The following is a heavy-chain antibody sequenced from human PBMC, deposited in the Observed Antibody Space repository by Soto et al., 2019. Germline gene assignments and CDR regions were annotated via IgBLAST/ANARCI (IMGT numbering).Heavy chain of an antibody. V-gene: IGHV3-7*01. J-gene: IGHJ4*02. CDR1: GFTFSSYW. Sequence: EVQLVESGGGLVQPGGSLRLSCAASGFTFSSYWMSWVRQAPGKGLEWVANIKQDGSEKYYVDSVKGRFTISRDNAKNSLYLQMNSLRAEDTAVYYCARDYTIFGVVAYYFDYWGQGTLVTVSS. CDR2: IKQDGSEK. CDR3: ARDYTIFGVVAYYFDY. D-gene: IGHD3-3*01.